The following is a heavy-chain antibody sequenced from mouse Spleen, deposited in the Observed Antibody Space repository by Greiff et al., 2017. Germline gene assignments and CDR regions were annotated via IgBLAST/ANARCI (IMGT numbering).Heavy chain of an antibody. J-gene: IGHJ3*01. CDR1: GFTFSDYG. V-gene: IGHV5-17*01. D-gene: IGHD2-10*02. Sequence: EVKLMESGGGLVKPGGSLKLSCAASGFTFSDYGMHWVRQAPEKGLEWVAYISSGSSTIYYADTGKGRFTISRDNAKNTLFLQMTSLRSEDTAMYYCARREYGNYVPFAYWGQGTLVTVSA. CDR2: ISSGSSTI. CDR3: ARREYGNYVPFAY.